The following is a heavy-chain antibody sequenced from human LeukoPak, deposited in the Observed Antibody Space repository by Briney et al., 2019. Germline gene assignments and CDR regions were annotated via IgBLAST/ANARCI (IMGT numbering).Heavy chain of an antibody. CDR2: IYYSGST. CDR3: ARVFHYSSGYYRDAFDI. D-gene: IGHD3-22*01. J-gene: IGHJ3*02. Sequence: SETLSLTCTVSGGSISSHYWSWIRQPPGKGLEWIGYIYYSGSTNYNPSLKSRVTISVDTSKNQFSLKLSSVTAADTAVYYCARVFHYSSGYYRDAFDIWGQGTMVTVSS. V-gene: IGHV4-59*11. CDR1: GGSISSHY.